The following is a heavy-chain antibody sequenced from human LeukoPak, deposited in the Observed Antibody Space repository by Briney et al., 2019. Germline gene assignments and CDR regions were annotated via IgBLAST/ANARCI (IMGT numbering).Heavy chain of an antibody. CDR2: ISSSSSYI. V-gene: IGHV3-21*01. CDR1: GFTFSSCS. CDR3: ARDQGSSGYYLYYFDY. J-gene: IGHJ4*02. Sequence: GGSLTLSCAASGFTFSSCSMNWVRQAPGKGLEWVSSISSSSSYIYYADSVKGRFTISRDNAKNSLYLQMNSLRAEDTAVYYCARDQGSSGYYLYYFDYWGQGTLVTVSS. D-gene: IGHD3-22*01.